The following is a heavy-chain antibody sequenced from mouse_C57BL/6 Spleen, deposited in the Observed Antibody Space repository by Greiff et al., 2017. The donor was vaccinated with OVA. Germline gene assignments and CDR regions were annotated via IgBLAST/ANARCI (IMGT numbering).Heavy chain of an antibody. J-gene: IGHJ2*01. Sequence: VQLQQPGAELVMPGASVKLSCKASGYTFTSYWMHWVKQRPGQGLEWIGEIDPSDSYTNYNQKFKGKSTLTVDKSSSTASMHLSSLTSEDSAVYYCARRDYSNYVYFYYWGQGTTLTVSS. CDR3: ARRDYSNYVYFYY. CDR1: GYTFTSYW. D-gene: IGHD2-5*01. V-gene: IGHV1-69*01. CDR2: IDPSDSYT.